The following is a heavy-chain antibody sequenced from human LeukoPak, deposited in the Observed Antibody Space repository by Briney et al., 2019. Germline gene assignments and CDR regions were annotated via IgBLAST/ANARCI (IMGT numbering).Heavy chain of an antibody. CDR2: IKQDGSDK. D-gene: IGHD2-2*01. J-gene: IGHJ4*02. Sequence: GGSLRLSCAASGFAFSTYWMSWVRQAPGKGLEWVANIKQDGSDKFYVDSVKGRFTISRDNAKNSMYLQMNSLRAEDTAVYYCARVLPVASRDYWGQGTLVTVSS. CDR1: GFAFSTYW. CDR3: ARVLPVASRDY. V-gene: IGHV3-7*01.